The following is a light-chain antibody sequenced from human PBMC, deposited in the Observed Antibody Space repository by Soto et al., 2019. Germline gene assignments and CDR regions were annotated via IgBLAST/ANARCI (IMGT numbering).Light chain of an antibody. V-gene: IGKV1-39*01. CDR1: QSISNY. CDR3: QQSYTLSPLT. Sequence: DIQMTQSPSSLPASVGHRLFITSRKSQSISNYLNWYQHKPGKAPKVLXSAASNLQSGVPSRFSGSGSGTVFTLTISSLQTEDFATYFCQQSYTLSPLTFGGGTNVYIK. CDR2: AAS. J-gene: IGKJ4*01.